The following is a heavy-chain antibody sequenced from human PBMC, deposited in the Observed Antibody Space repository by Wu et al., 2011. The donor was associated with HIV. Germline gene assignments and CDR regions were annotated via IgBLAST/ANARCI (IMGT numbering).Heavy chain of an antibody. V-gene: IGHV1-69*05. CDR2: IIPLLGTP. CDR3: TRLSYYGDSGYYYFDD. Sequence: QVQLXQSGAEVKKPGSSVKVSCQALRHLQTYAISWVRQAPGQGLEWMGGIIPLLGTPNYAQKFQDRVTITTDESTNTAYMELSSLRWEDTAIFYCTRLSYYGDSGYYYFDDWGQGTLVTVSS. CDR1: RHLQTYA. J-gene: IGHJ4*02. D-gene: IGHD3-22*01.